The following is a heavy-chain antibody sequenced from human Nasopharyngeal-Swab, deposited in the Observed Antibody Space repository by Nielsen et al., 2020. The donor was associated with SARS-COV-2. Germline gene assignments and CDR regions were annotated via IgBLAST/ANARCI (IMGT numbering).Heavy chain of an antibody. CDR3: ARDRWDTRVGGYCSSTSCRRYYYYYYMDV. CDR1: GGSISSGGYY. D-gene: IGHD2-2*01. J-gene: IGHJ6*03. CDR2: TYYSGST. V-gene: IGHV4-31*03. Sequence: SETLSLTCTVSGGSISSGGYYWSWIRQHPGKGLEWIGYTYYSGSTYYNPSLKSRVTISVDTSKNQFSLKLSSVTAADTAVYYCARDRWDTRVGGYCSSTSCRRYYYYYYMDVWGKGTTVTVSS.